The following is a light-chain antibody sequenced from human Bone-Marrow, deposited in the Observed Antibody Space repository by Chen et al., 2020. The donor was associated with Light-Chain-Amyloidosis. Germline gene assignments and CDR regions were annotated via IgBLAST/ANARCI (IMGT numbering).Light chain of an antibody. CDR1: SSDVGGDNH. J-gene: IGLJ1*01. CDR3: SSYTITNTLV. V-gene: IGLV2-14*01. Sequence: QSVLTQSASVSGSPGPSITLSCTGTSSDVGGDNHVSWYQQHPDKAPKLMIYEVTNRPSWVPDRFSGSKSDNTASLTISGLQTEDEADYFCSSYTITNTLVFGSGTRVTVL. CDR2: EVT.